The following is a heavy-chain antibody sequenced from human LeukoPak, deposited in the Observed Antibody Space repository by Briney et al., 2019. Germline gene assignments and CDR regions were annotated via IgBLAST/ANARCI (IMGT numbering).Heavy chain of an antibody. CDR3: ARDKNYDRSGYYYGLDAFDI. CDR1: GYTFTGYY. Sequence: ASVKVSCKASGYTFTGYYMHWVRQAPGQGLEWMGWINPNSGGTNYAQKFQGRVTMTRDTSISTAYMELSRLRSDDTAVYYCARDKNYDRSGYYYGLDAFDIWGQGTMVTVSS. J-gene: IGHJ3*02. D-gene: IGHD3-22*01. V-gene: IGHV1-2*02. CDR2: INPNSGGT.